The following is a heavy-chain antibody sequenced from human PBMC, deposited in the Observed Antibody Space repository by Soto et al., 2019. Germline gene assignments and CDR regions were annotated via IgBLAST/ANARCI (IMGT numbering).Heavy chain of an antibody. J-gene: IGHJ6*02. D-gene: IGHD2-15*01. Sequence: PGGSLRLSCAASGFTFSNYAMTWVRQAPGKGLEWVSFISGSGGITYYADSVKGRFTISRDNSKNTLYLQMNSLRAEDTAVYYCARWTDYGMDVWGQGTTVTVSS. CDR1: GFTFSNYA. CDR2: ISGSGGIT. V-gene: IGHV3-23*01. CDR3: ARWTDYGMDV.